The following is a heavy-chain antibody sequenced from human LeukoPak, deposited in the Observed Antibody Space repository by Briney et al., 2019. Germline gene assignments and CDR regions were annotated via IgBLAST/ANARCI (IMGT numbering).Heavy chain of an antibody. CDR3: ARTFLTGYIDY. Sequence: PGGSLRLSCAASRFTFSRYGMHWVRQAPGKGLEWVSSISSSSSYIYYADSVKGRFTISRDNAKNSLYLQMNSLRAEDTAVYYCARTFLTGYIDYWGQGTLVTVSS. V-gene: IGHV3-21*01. J-gene: IGHJ4*02. D-gene: IGHD3-9*01. CDR2: ISSSSSYI. CDR1: RFTFSRYG.